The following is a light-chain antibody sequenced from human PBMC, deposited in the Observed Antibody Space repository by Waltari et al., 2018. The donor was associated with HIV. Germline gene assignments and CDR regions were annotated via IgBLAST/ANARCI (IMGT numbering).Light chain of an antibody. CDR3: QSHDNKIFYV. CDR2: ANN. Sequence: NFILTQPHSVSESPGKTVTISYTRSSGNIASSYVQWYQQRPSSSPTTVIYANNQRPSGGPDRFSGSIDSSSNSALLTIAVLSTEDDADYCCQSHDNKIFYVFGGGTYVTVL. CDR1: SGNIASSY. J-gene: IGLJ1*01. V-gene: IGLV6-57*01.